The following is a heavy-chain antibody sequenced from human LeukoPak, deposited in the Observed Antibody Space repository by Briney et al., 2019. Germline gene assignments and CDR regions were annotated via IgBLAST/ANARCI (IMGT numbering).Heavy chain of an antibody. Sequence: SETLSLTCNVSGGSISSYYWSWIRQPPGQGLEWIGYIYYSGSTNYNPSLKSRVTISVDTSKNQFSLKLSSVTAADTAVYYCARSRGDYYYYMDVWGKGTTVTISS. D-gene: IGHD3-10*01. CDR1: GGSISSYY. V-gene: IGHV4-59*01. CDR2: IYYSGST. J-gene: IGHJ6*03. CDR3: ARSRGDYYYYMDV.